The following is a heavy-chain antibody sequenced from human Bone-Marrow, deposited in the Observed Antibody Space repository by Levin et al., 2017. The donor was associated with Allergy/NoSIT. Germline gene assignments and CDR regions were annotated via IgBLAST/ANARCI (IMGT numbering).Heavy chain of an antibody. CDR2: IYYRGNV. CDR1: GGSINFYY. D-gene: IGHD5-18*01. CDR3: ARHSKNHYYYGLDV. V-gene: IGHV4-59*01. J-gene: IGHJ6*02. Sequence: GSLRLSCTVSGGSINFYYWSWIRQPPGEGLELIGNIYYRGNVNYNPSLKSRVTMSLDTSKNQFYLSLSSVTAADTAVYFCARHSKNHYYYGLDVWGPGTTVSVSS.